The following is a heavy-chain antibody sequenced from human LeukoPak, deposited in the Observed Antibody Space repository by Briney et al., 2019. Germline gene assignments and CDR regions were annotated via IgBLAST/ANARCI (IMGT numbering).Heavy chain of an antibody. Sequence: GGSLRLSCVASGFTFSSYSMNWVRQAPGRGLEWISYISTSTMYYADSVKGRFAISRDNAKNSLYLQMDSLRAEDTAVYYCVREGGWGSYLAYWGQGTLVTVSP. CDR3: VREGGWGSYLAY. V-gene: IGHV3-48*04. D-gene: IGHD3-16*02. J-gene: IGHJ4*02. CDR1: GFTFSSYS. CDR2: ISTSTM.